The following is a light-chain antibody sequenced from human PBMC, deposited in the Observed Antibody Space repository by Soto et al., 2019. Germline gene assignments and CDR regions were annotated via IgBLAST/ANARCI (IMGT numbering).Light chain of an antibody. J-gene: IGKJ4*01. CDR1: QSVSSSY. CDR3: QQYGSSSLT. Sequence: EIVLTQSPGTVSLSPGERATLSCRASQSVSSSYLAWYQQKPGQAPRLLIYGASSRATGIPDRFSGSGSGTDFTLTFSRLEPEDFAVYYCQQYGSSSLTFGGGTKVEIK. CDR2: GAS. V-gene: IGKV3-20*01.